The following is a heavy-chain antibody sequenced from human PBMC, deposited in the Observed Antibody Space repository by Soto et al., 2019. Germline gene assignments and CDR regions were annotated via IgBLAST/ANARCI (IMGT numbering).Heavy chain of an antibody. D-gene: IGHD4-17*01. CDR3: AWAPTGNWFDP. CDR2: IYPGDSDT. CDR1: GCSLTSYW. V-gene: IGHV5-51*01. J-gene: IGHJ5*02. Sequence: ESLQISGKGSGCSLTSYWIGWVRQMTGKGLEWMGIIYPGDSDTRYSPSFQGQVTISADKSISTAYLQWSSLKASDTAMYYCAWAPTGNWFDPWGQGTLVTVSS.